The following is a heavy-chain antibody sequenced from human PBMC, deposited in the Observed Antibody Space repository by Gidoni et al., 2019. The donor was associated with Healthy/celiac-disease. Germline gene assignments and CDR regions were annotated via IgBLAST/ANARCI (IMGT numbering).Heavy chain of an antibody. D-gene: IGHD5-12*01. CDR2: IYYSGST. J-gene: IGHJ4*02. Sequence: QLQLQESGPGLVKPSETLSLTCTVSGGSISSSSYYWGWIRQPPGKGLEWIGSIYYSGSTYYNPSLKCRVTISVDTSKNQFSLKLSSVTAADTAVYYCARDGIGWLQEAFDYWGQGTLVTVSS. V-gene: IGHV4-39*07. CDR1: GGSISSSSYY. CDR3: ARDGIGWLQEAFDY.